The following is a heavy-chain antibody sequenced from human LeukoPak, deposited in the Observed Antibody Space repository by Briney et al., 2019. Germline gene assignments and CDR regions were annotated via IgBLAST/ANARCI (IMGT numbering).Heavy chain of an antibody. CDR1: GYTFTSYY. D-gene: IGHD3-22*01. V-gene: IGHV1-46*01. CDR2: INPSGGST. CDR3: ARVKADYYDSSGYYPFDY. Sequence: ASVKVSCKASGYTFTSYYMHWVRQAPGQGLEWMEIINPSGGSTSYAQKFQGRVTMTRDTSTSTVYMELSSLRSEDTAVYYCARVKADYYDSSGYYPFDYWGQGTLVTVSS. J-gene: IGHJ4*02.